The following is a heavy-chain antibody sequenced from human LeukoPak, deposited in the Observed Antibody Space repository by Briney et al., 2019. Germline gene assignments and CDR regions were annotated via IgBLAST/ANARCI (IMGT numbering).Heavy chain of an antibody. CDR1: GFTFSSYA. V-gene: IGHV3-64*01. CDR3: ARAASRVGSSSLGY. CDR2: ISSNGGST. Sequence: GGSLRLSCAASGFTFSSYAMHWVRQAPGKGLEYVSAISSNGGSTYYANSVKGRFTISRDNSKNTLYLQMGSLRAEDMAVYYCARAASRVGSSSLGYWGQGTLVTVPS. D-gene: IGHD6-13*01. J-gene: IGHJ4*02.